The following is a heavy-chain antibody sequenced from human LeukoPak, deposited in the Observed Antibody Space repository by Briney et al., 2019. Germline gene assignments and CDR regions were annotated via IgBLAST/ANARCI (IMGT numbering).Heavy chain of an antibody. V-gene: IGHV3-7*01. J-gene: IGHJ4*02. Sequence: GGSLRLSCEPSGFSLRSFWMTWVRQAPGKGPEWVANINQEGSEKYYGDSVKGRFTISRDNAKNTLYLEMNSLRAKDTAVYYCARVRFLEWSDYWGQGTLVTVSS. CDR3: ARVRFLEWSDY. D-gene: IGHD3-3*01. CDR1: GFSLRSFW. CDR2: INQEGSEK.